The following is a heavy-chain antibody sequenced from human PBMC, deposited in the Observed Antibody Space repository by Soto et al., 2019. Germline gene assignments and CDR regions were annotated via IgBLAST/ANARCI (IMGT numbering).Heavy chain of an antibody. CDR2: IYWDDDK. J-gene: IGHJ4*02. D-gene: IGHD6-19*01. V-gene: IGHV2-5*02. CDR1: GFSLSSTRMA. Sequence: QITLKESGPTLVKPTQTLTLTCTFSGFSLSSTRMAVGWIRQPPGKALEWLALIYWDDDKRYSPFLKSRLTITKDTSKNQVVPTMSTIDPVDTARYYWAHIVVAGLGYYFDYWGQGTLVTVSS. CDR3: AHIVVAGLGYYFDY.